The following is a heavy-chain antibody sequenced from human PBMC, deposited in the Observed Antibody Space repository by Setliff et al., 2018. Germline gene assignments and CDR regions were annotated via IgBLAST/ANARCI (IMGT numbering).Heavy chain of an antibody. CDR3: ARAHTWSLPNDNSGYPGWFDP. J-gene: IGHJ5*02. CDR1: GFSISSGYY. V-gene: IGHV4-38-2*01. CDR2: IHHSGKA. Sequence: PSETLSLTCAVSGFSISSGYYGGWIRQPPGKGLEWIVNIHHSGKAYYNPSLKSRVTMSVDTSKNHVSLKLSSVTAADTAVYYCARAHTWSLPNDNSGYPGWFDPWGQGTLVTVSS. D-gene: IGHD3-22*01.